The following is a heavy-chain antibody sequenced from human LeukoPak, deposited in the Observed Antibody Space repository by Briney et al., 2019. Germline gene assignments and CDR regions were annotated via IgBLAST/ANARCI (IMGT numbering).Heavy chain of an antibody. Sequence: GALRLSFAASGFTFSYYSMNWVRQAPGKGLEWISYSNTDGTISYADSVKGRFTISRDNAENSLYLQMNSLRDEDTAVYFCVRDRDYAFDFWGQGTMVTVSS. J-gene: IGHJ3*01. CDR1: GFTFSYYS. V-gene: IGHV3-48*02. CDR2: SNTDGTI. CDR3: VRDRDYAFDF.